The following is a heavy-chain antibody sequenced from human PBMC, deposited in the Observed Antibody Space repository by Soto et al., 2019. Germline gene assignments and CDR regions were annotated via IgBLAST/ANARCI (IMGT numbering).Heavy chain of an antibody. V-gene: IGHV4-34*01. CDR1: GGSFSGYY. CDR2: INHSGST. Sequence: SETLSLTCAVYGGSFSGYYWSRIRQPPGKGLEWIGEINHSGSTNYNPSLKSRVTISVDTSKNQFSLKLSSVTAADTAVYYCARAGILLWFGAPVGRGIQPRGLFDPWGQGTLVTVSS. D-gene: IGHD3-10*01. J-gene: IGHJ5*02. CDR3: ARAGILLWFGAPVGRGIQPRGLFDP.